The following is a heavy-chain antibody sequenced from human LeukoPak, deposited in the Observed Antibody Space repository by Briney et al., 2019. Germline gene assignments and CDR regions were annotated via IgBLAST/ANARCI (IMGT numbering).Heavy chain of an antibody. CDR2: ISTTGSTI. J-gene: IGHJ6*02. Sequence: GGSLRLSCAASGFIFSSYSMNWIRQAPGKGLEWVSYISTTGSTIYYADSVKGRFTISRDNAKNSLYLQMNSLRDEDTAVYYCAKGGYCSGGSCYFHYYYGMDVWGQGTTVTVSS. CDR3: AKGGYCSGGSCYFHYYYGMDV. D-gene: IGHD2-15*01. V-gene: IGHV3-48*02. CDR1: GFIFSSYS.